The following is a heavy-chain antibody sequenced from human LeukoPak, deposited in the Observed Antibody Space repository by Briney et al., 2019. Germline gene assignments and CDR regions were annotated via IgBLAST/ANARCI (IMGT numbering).Heavy chain of an antibody. CDR2: IYNSGST. CDR3: ARDDGLGGDGIDY. CDR1: GGSISSGTYY. J-gene: IGHJ4*02. D-gene: IGHD3-10*01. Sequence: PSQTLSLTCTVSGGSISSGTYYWTWIRQPAGKGLEWIGRIYNSGSTNYNPSLKSRVTISVDTSKNQFSLKLSSVTAADTAVYYCARDDGLGGDGIDYWGRGTQVTVSS. V-gene: IGHV4-61*02.